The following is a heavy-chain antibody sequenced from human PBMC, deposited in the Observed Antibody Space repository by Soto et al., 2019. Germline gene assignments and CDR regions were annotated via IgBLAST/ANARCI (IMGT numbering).Heavy chain of an antibody. CDR3: ARDRWLRPGNGAFDY. Sequence: EVQLVESGGGLVKPGGSLRLSCAASGFTFSSYSMNWVRQAPGKGLEWVSSISSSSSYIYYADSVKGRFTISRDNAKNSLYLQMNSLRAEDTAVYYCARDRWLRPGNGAFDYWGQGTLVTVPS. V-gene: IGHV3-21*01. D-gene: IGHD5-12*01. J-gene: IGHJ4*02. CDR2: ISSSSSYI. CDR1: GFTFSSYS.